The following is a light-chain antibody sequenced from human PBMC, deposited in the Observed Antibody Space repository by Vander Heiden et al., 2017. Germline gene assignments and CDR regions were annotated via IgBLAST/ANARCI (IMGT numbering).Light chain of an antibody. Sequence: DIVVTQSPLSLPVTPGEPASNSCRSSQSLLHRNGYNYFHWFLQKPGQSPQLLIYWGSNRASGVPDRFSGSGSGRYFTLQISRVEAEDVGVYYCMQALQTPYTFGQGTKLVIK. J-gene: IGKJ2*01. CDR1: QSLLHRNGYNY. CDR3: MQALQTPYT. CDR2: WGS. V-gene: IGKV2-28*01.